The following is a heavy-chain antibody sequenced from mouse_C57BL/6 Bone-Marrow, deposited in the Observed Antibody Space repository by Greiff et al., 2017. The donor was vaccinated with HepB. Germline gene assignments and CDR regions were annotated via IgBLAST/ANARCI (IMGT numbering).Heavy chain of an antibody. Sequence: EVQVVESGGGLVQPGGSLSLSCAASGFTFTDYYMSWVRQPPGKALEWLGFIRNKANGYTTEYSASVKGRFTISRDNSQSILYLQMNALRAEDSATYYCASTKWYFDVWGTGTTVTVSS. CDR1: GFTFTDYY. CDR2: IRNKANGYTT. CDR3: ASTKWYFDV. J-gene: IGHJ1*03. V-gene: IGHV7-3*01.